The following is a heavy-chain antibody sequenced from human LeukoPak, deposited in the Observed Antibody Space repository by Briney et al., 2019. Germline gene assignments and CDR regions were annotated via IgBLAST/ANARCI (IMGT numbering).Heavy chain of an antibody. CDR3: ARDDRGDSWSWFDP. CDR1: GYSFTNYG. Sequence: GSVKVSCKASGYSFTNYGISWVRQAPGQRLEWMGWISAYNGNTKYAQNFQGRITMTTDTSTSTAYMELRSLRSDDTAVYYCARDDRGDSWSWFDPWGQGTLVTVSS. V-gene: IGHV1-18*01. D-gene: IGHD6-13*01. J-gene: IGHJ5*02. CDR2: ISAYNGNT.